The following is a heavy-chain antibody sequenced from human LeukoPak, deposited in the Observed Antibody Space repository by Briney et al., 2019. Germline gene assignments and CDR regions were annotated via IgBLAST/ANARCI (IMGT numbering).Heavy chain of an antibody. D-gene: IGHD3-10*01. CDR2: IYPDNSHT. CDR1: GHTFTSNW. V-gene: IGHV5-51*01. J-gene: IGHJ4*02. CDR3: ARQSRRTSGSTDLEY. Sequence: GESLKISCKTSGHTFTSNWIGWVRQMPGKGLEWMGIIYPDNSHTTYSPSLQGQVTISADKSISTAYLQWSSLKASDSAMYYCARQSRRTSGSTDLEYWGQGTLVTVSS.